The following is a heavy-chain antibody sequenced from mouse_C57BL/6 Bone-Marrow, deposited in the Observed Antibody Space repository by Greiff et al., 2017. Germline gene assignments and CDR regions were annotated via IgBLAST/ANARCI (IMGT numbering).Heavy chain of an antibody. CDR2: IYPGDGDT. D-gene: IGHD1-1*01. CDR1: GYAFSSYW. V-gene: IGHV1-80*01. J-gene: IGHJ2*01. CDR3: AREEDYYGSSYDY. Sequence: QVQLQQSGAELVKPGASVKISCKASGYAFSSYWMNWVKQRPGKGLEWIGQIYPGDGDTNYNGKFKGKATLTADKSSSTAYMQLSSLTSEDSAVYFCAREEDYYGSSYDYWGQGTTLTVSS.